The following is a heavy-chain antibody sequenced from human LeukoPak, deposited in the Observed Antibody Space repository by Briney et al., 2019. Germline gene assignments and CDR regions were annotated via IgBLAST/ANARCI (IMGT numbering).Heavy chain of an antibody. CDR2: IRSSGSTI. D-gene: IGHD6-6*01. CDR3: ASLIAARKSSFDY. V-gene: IGHV3-11*04. Sequence: GGSLRLSCAASGFTFSDYYMSWIRQAPGKGLEWVSYIRSSGSTIYYADSVKGRFTISRDNAKPSLYLQMNSLRAEDTAVYYCASLIAARKSSFDYWGQGTLVTVSS. CDR1: GFTFSDYY. J-gene: IGHJ4*02.